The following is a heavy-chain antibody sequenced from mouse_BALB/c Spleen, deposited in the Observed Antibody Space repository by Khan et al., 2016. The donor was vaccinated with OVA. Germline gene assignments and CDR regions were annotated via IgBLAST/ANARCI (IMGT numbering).Heavy chain of an antibody. J-gene: IGHJ2*01. Sequence: VQLKESGPGLVKPSQSLSLTCTVTGYSITTDYAWYWIRQFPGNKLEWMGFISYSGNTKYNPSLKSRISITRDTSKNPFFLHLKSVTTEDTARYYCARIYGGDFDYWGQGTTLTVSS. CDR3: ARIYGGDFDY. CDR1: GYSITTDYA. CDR2: ISYSGNT. V-gene: IGHV3-2*02. D-gene: IGHD1-1*01.